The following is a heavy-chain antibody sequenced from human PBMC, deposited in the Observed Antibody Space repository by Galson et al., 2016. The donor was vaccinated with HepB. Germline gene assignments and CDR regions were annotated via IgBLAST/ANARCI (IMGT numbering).Heavy chain of an antibody. CDR2: IKTDGSIT. V-gene: IGHV3-74*01. J-gene: IGHJ4*02. CDR1: GFTFSNYW. D-gene: IGHD3-10*01. CDR3: ARGRRGAISDFFDS. Sequence: SLRLSCAASGFTFSNYWMYWVRQAPGKGLVWVSRIKTDGSITGYADSVKGRFTISRANGKETMYRQMNSLRAEDTALYYCARGRRGAISDFFDSWGQGTLVTVSS.